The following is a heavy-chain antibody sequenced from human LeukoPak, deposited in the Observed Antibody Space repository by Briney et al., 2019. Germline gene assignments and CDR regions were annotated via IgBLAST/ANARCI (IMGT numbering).Heavy chain of an antibody. CDR1: GFTFSSYG. CDR2: ISYDGSNK. CDR3: AKVDCSSTSCYTYYHYGMDV. V-gene: IGHV3-30*18. D-gene: IGHD2-2*02. J-gene: IGHJ6*02. Sequence: GGSLRLSCAASGFTFSSYGMHWVRQAPGKGLEWVAVISYDGSNKYYADSVKGRFTISRDNSKNTLYLQMNSLRAEDTAVYYCAKVDCSSTSCYTYYHYGMDVWGQGTTVTVSS.